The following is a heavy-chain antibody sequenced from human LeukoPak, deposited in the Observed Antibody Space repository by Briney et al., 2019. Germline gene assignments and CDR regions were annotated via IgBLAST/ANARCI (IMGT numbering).Heavy chain of an antibody. Sequence: QAGGSLRLSCAASGFTFSSYSMNWVRQAPGKGLEWVSHITASGTAMFYADSVKGRFTISRDNSKNTLSLQMNSLRAEDTAVYYCAKDRGTYEIRPFDYWGQGALVTVSS. J-gene: IGHJ4*02. CDR2: ITASGTAM. CDR1: GFTFSSYS. V-gene: IGHV3-23*01. D-gene: IGHD3-9*01. CDR3: AKDRGTYEIRPFDY.